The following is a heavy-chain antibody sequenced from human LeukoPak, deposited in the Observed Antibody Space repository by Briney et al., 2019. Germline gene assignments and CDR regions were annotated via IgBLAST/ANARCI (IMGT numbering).Heavy chain of an antibody. CDR3: ARDEYGISYYGMDV. D-gene: IGHD4-17*01. J-gene: IGHJ6*02. Sequence: GGSLRLSCAASGFTFSTYAMHWVRQAPGKGLEWVAITSYDGSNKYYGDSVKGRFTISRENSKNTVYLQMNSLRVEDTAVYYCARDEYGISYYGMDVWGQGTTVTVSS. CDR2: TSYDGSNK. V-gene: IGHV3-30*04. CDR1: GFTFSTYA.